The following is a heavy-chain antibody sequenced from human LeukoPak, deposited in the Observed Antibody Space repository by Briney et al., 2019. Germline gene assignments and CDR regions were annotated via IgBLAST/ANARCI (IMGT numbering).Heavy chain of an antibody. CDR1: GFTFSNAW. Sequence: GGSLRLSCAASGFTFSNAWMNWVRQAPGKGLEWVSRIASDGSSTTYADSVKGRFSISRDNAKNTLYLQMNSLRVEDTAVYYCARGRPHGNDYWGQGTLVTVSS. CDR2: IASDGSST. V-gene: IGHV3-74*01. D-gene: IGHD4-23*01. J-gene: IGHJ4*02. CDR3: ARGRPHGNDY.